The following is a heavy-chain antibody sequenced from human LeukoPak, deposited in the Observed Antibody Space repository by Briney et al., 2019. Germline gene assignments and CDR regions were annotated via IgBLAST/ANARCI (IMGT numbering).Heavy chain of an antibody. D-gene: IGHD2-2*01. V-gene: IGHV4-39*07. CDR1: GGSISSSSYY. CDR2: IYYSGNT. CDR3: ARAGVYCSSTSCYHNWFDP. Sequence: SETLSLTCTVSGGSISSSSYYWGWIRQPPGKGLEWIGTIYYSGNTYYNPSLKSRVTISVDTSKNQFSLKLSSVTAADTAMYYCARAGVYCSSTSCYHNWFDPWGQGTLVTVSS. J-gene: IGHJ5*02.